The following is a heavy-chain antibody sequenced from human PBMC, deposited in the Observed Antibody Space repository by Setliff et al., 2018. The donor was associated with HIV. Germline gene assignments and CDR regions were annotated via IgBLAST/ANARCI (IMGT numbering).Heavy chain of an antibody. Sequence: SGPTLVNPTQTLTLTCSFSGFSLRTSGVAVGWIRQPPGKAPEWLALIYWNDDKRYSPSLKNRLTITKDTSKNHVVLTLTNLDPVDTATYYCAHHEEYSYGYYFGSWGQGSLVTVSS. CDR2: IYWNDDK. CDR1: GFSLRTSGVA. J-gene: IGHJ4*02. CDR3: AHHEEYSYGYYFGS. V-gene: IGHV2-5*01. D-gene: IGHD5-18*01.